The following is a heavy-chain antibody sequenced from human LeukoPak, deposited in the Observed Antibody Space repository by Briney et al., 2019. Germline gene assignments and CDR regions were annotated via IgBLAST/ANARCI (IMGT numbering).Heavy chain of an antibody. J-gene: IGHJ4*02. D-gene: IGHD5-12*01. CDR1: GFTFSSYV. CDR2: ISSSGSTI. Sequence: GGSLRLSCAASGFTFSSYVMNWVRQAPGKGLEWVSYISSSGSTIYYADSVKGRFTISRDNAKNSLYLQMNSLRAEDTAVYYCARNGYSGYDYWGQGTLVTVSS. CDR3: ARNGYSGYDY. V-gene: IGHV3-48*03.